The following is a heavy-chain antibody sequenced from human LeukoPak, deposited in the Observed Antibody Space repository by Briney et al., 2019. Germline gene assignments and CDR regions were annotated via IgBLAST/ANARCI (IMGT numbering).Heavy chain of an antibody. Sequence: GGSLRLSCAASGFTFSSYWMHWVRQAPGKGLVWVSRINSDGSSTSYADSVKGRFTISRDNAKNSLYLQMNSLRAEDTAVYYCARPTVMGYYYYYMDVWGKGTTVTVSS. CDR1: GFTFSSYW. V-gene: IGHV3-74*01. J-gene: IGHJ6*03. CDR2: INSDGSST. CDR3: ARPTVMGYYYYYMDV. D-gene: IGHD4-17*01.